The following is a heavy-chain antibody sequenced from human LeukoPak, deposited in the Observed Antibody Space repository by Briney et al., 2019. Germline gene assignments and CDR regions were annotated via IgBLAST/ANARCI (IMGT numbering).Heavy chain of an antibody. J-gene: IGHJ4*02. Sequence: GGSLRLSCAASGFTFSSYGMHWVRQAPGKELEWVAFIRYDGSNKYYADSVKGRFTISRDNSRNTLFLQVNSLRAEDTAVYYCARAERNAGVFDYWGQGTPVTVSS. CDR3: ARAERNAGVFDY. CDR1: GFTFSSYG. V-gene: IGHV3-30*02. CDR2: IRYDGSNK. D-gene: IGHD3-3*01.